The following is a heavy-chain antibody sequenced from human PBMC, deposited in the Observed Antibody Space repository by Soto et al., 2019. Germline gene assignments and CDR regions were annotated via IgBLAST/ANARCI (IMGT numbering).Heavy chain of an antibody. CDR3: AREASIAAAGTGYYYYGMDV. D-gene: IGHD6-13*01. V-gene: IGHV1-69*13. CDR1: GGTFSSYA. Sequence: ASVKVSCKASGGTFSSYAISWVRQAPGQGLEWMGGIIPIFGTANYAQKFQGRVTITADESTSTAYMELSSLRSEDTAVCYCAREASIAAAGTGYYYYGMDVGGEGTTVTVS. J-gene: IGHJ6*02. CDR2: IIPIFGTA.